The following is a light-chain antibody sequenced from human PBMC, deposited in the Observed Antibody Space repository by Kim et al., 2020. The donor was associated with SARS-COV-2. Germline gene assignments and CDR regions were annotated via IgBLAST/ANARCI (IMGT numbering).Light chain of an antibody. CDR3: QAWGTYTVRV. J-gene: IGLJ3*02. V-gene: IGLV3-1*01. CDR2: QND. Sequence: VSPGQTASITCSGDELGKKSASWFQQKPGQSPVLVIFQNDKRPSGIPERFSGSNSGNTATLTISGTQATDEADYYCQAWGTYTVRVFGGGTQLTVL. CDR1: ELGKKS.